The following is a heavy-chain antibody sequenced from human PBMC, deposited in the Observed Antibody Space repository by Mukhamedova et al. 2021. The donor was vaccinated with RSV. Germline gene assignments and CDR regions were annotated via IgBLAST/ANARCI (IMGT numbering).Heavy chain of an antibody. J-gene: IGHJ4*02. CDR2: IIPIFGTA. D-gene: IGHD3-10*01. V-gene: IGHV1-69*01. CDR3: ASTYGSGSWPFDY. Sequence: VRQAPGQGLEWMGGIIPIFGTANYAQKFQGRVTITADESTSTAYMELSSLRSEDTAVDYCASTYGSGSWPFDYWGQGTLGTVSS.